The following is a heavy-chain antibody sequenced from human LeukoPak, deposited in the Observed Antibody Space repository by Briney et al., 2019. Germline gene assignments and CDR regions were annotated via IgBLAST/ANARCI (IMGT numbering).Heavy chain of an antibody. J-gene: IGHJ4*02. V-gene: IGHV1-69*06. Sequence: ASVKVSCKASGGTFSSYAISWVRQAPGQGLEWMGGIIPIFGTANYAQKFQGRVTITADKSTSTAYMELSSLRSEDTAVYYCARDLETAAAAFDIWGQGTLVTVSS. D-gene: IGHD6-13*01. CDR1: GGTFSSYA. CDR3: ARDLETAAAAFDI. CDR2: IIPIFGTA.